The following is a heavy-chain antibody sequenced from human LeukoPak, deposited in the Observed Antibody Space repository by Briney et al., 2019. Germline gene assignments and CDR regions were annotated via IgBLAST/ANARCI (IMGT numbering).Heavy chain of an antibody. CDR3: AIRGLRGRGSAIDY. J-gene: IGHJ4*02. Sequence: GASLQISCKGSGSIFTSYWIGWVRPLPGKGLEWMGIIYPGDSDTRYSPSFQGQVTISADKSISTAYLQWSSLKASDTAMYYCAIRGLRGRGSAIDYWGQGTLVTVSS. CDR1: GSIFTSYW. V-gene: IGHV5-51*01. CDR2: IYPGDSDT. D-gene: IGHD3-16*01.